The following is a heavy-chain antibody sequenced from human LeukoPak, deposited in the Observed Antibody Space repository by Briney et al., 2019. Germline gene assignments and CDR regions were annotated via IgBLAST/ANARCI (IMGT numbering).Heavy chain of an antibody. CDR2: IIPIFGTA. Sequence: ASVKVSCKASGYTFTSYDISWVRQAPGQGLEWMGGIIPIFGTANYAQKFQGRVTITADESTSTAYMELSSLRSEDTAVYYCARLISWGGGLYYFDYWGQGTLVTVSS. V-gene: IGHV1-69*13. CDR3: ARLISWGGGLYYFDY. J-gene: IGHJ4*02. D-gene: IGHD6-13*01. CDR1: GYTFTSYD.